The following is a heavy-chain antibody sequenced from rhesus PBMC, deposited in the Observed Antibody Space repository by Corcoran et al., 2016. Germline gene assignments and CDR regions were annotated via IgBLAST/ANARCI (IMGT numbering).Heavy chain of an antibody. D-gene: IGHD2-15*01. CDR2: ISSGATN. J-gene: IGHJ4*01. V-gene: IGHV4S14*01. Sequence: QVQLQESGPGLVKPSETLSLTCAVSGYSISSGYYWGWIRQPPGTGLEWIGQISSGATNYLDPSLHRRVTLSVDTSKNQFSLKRSSVTAADTAVYYCARRVVSNYFDYWGQGVLVTVSS. CDR3: ARRVVSNYFDY. CDR1: GYSISSGYY.